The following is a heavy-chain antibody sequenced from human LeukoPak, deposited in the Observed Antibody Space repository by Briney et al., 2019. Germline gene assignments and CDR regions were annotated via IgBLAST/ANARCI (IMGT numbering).Heavy chain of an antibody. CDR3: ASPYSSSSYGMDV. Sequence: GGSLRLSCAASGFTFSSYGMHWVRQAPGKGLEWVAVIWYDGSNKYYADSVKGRFTISRDNSKNTLHLQMNSLRAEDTAVYYCASPYSSSSYGMDVWGQGTTVTVSS. D-gene: IGHD6-6*01. CDR2: IWYDGSNK. CDR1: GFTFSSYG. V-gene: IGHV3-33*01. J-gene: IGHJ6*02.